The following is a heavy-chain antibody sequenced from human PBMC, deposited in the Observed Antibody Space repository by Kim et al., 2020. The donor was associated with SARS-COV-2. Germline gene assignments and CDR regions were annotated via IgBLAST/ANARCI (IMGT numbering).Heavy chain of an antibody. Sequence: VKGRFTISRDNSKNTLYLQMNSLRAEDTAVYYCAKRGPGEWRANYYGMDVWGQGTTVTVSS. CDR3: AKRGPGEWRANYYGMDV. J-gene: IGHJ6*02. D-gene: IGHD3-10*01. V-gene: IGHV3-30*02.